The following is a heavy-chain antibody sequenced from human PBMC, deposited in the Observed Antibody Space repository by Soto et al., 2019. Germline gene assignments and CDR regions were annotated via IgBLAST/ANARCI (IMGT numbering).Heavy chain of an antibody. Sequence: QVQLVQSGAEVKKPGSSVKVSCKASGGTFSSYAFSWVRQAPGQGLEWMGGIIPVFGTANYEQKFQGRVTIIEDKATSTAYMELSSLRSEDTAVYYCASPYYYDSSGYPMRGALDIWGQGTAVTVSS. V-gene: IGHV1-69*06. CDR2: IIPVFGTA. J-gene: IGHJ3*02. D-gene: IGHD3-22*01. CDR1: GGTFSSYA. CDR3: ASPYYYDSSGYPMRGALDI.